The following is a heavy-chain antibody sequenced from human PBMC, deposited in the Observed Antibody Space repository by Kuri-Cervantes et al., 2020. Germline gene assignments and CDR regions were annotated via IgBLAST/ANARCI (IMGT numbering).Heavy chain of an antibody. CDR1: GGSFSGYY. J-gene: IGHJ4*02. CDR2: INHSGSI. V-gene: IGHV4-34*01. Sequence: GSLRLSCAVYGGSFSGYYWSWTRQPPGKGLEWIGEINHSGSINYNPSLKSRVTISVDTSKNQFSLKLSSVTAADTAVYYCARKSSGWYGIDYWGQGTLVTVSS. D-gene: IGHD6-19*01. CDR3: ARKSSGWYGIDY.